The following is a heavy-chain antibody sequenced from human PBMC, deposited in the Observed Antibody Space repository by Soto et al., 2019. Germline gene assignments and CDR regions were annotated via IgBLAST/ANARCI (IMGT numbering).Heavy chain of an antibody. CDR2: INPNGDST. Sequence: QVHLVQSGAEVKKPGALVKVSCKASGYIFINYYIHWVRQAPGQGLEWIGLINPNGDSTNYAQKCRGRVTMARDTSTSTVYMDLSSQRSDDTAVYYCARDLAAADSWGQGTLVTVSS. J-gene: IGHJ4*02. V-gene: IGHV1-46*01. CDR3: ARDLAAADS. D-gene: IGHD6-13*01. CDR1: GYIFINYY.